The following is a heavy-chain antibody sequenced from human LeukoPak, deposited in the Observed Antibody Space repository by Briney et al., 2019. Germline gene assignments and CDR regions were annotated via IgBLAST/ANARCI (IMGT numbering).Heavy chain of an antibody. J-gene: IGHJ4*02. CDR1: GYSISSGYY. V-gene: IGHV4-38-2*02. CDR2: IYHSGST. CDR3: ARKYSSSGVSY. Sequence: SETLSLTCTVSGYSISSGYYWGWIRQPPGKGLEWIGSIYHSGSTYYNPSLKSRVTISVDTSKNQFSLKLSSVTAADTAVYYCARKYSSSGVSYWGQGTLVTVSS. D-gene: IGHD6-13*01.